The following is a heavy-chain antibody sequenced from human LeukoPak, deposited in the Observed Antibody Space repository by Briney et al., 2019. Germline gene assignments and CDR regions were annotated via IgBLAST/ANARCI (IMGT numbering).Heavy chain of an antibody. D-gene: IGHD6-19*01. J-gene: IGHJ5*02. V-gene: IGHV1-46*01. CDR1: GFTFSTYS. CDR3: ARDAVAGTGPKGNWFDP. Sequence: ASGFTFSTYSMHWVGRAPGQGLDWMGIIDPSGGSTSYDQTFQGRVTMTRDTSTSTVYMELSSLRSEDTAVYYCARDAVAGTGPKGNWFDPWGQGTLVTVSS. CDR2: IDPSGGST.